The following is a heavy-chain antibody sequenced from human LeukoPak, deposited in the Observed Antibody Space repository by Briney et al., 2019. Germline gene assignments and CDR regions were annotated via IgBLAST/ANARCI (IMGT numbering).Heavy chain of an antibody. V-gene: IGHV1-2*02. D-gene: IGHD2-2*01. CDR3: STEDKYCGSANCGKY. Sequence: ASVTVSCTTSGYTFTNYYVHWVRQAPGQGLEWMGYIIPDSGGADYDQRFQGRVTMTRDKSISTVYMELSSLRSDDTAVYYCSTEDKYCGSANCGKYWGQGTLVTVSS. CDR1: GYTFTNYY. J-gene: IGHJ4*02. CDR2: IIPDSGGA.